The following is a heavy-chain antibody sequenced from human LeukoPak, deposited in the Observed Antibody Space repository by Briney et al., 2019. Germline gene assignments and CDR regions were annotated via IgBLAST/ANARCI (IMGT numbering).Heavy chain of an antibody. D-gene: IGHD3-9*01. V-gene: IGHV3-23*01. Sequence: PGGSLRLSCAASGFTFSSYAMSWVRQAPGKGLEWVSAISGSGGSTYYADSVKGRFTISRDNSKNTLYLQMNSLRAEDTAVYYCAREANYDILTGYWYFDLWGRGTLVTVSS. CDR2: ISGSGGST. CDR1: GFTFSSYA. J-gene: IGHJ2*01. CDR3: AREANYDILTGYWYFDL.